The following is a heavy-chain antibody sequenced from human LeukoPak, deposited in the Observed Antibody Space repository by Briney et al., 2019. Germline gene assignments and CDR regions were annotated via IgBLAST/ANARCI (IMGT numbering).Heavy chain of an antibody. CDR2: IIPIFGTA. CDR1: GGTFSSYA. Sequence: SVKVSCKASGGTFSSYAITWVRQAPGQGLEWMGGIIPIFGTANYAQKFQDRVTITTDESTSTAYMELSSLRSEDTAVYYCARDQGVTIFGVAHWFDPWGQGTLVTDSS. J-gene: IGHJ5*02. D-gene: IGHD3-3*01. CDR3: ARDQGVTIFGVAHWFDP. V-gene: IGHV1-69*05.